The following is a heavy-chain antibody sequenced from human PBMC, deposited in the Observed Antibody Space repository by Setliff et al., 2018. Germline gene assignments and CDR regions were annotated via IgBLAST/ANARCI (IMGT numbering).Heavy chain of an antibody. J-gene: IGHJ4*02. D-gene: IGHD3-3*01. Sequence: PSETLSLTCAVSSGSISYNNWWTWVRQPPGKGLEWIGEIYHTESTNYNPSPKSRVTISLDKSKNQFSLEQSSVTAADTAVYYCARDDTYDFWGGHGHLDSWDQGILVTVSS. CDR3: ARDDTYDFWGGHGHLDS. CDR2: IYHTEST. V-gene: IGHV4-4*02. CDR1: SGSISYNNW.